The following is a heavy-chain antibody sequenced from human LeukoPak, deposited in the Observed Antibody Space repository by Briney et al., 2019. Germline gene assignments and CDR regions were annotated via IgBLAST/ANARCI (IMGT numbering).Heavy chain of an antibody. V-gene: IGHV3-66*01. CDR1: GFTVSSNY. Sequence: GGSLRLSCAASGFTVSSNYMSWVRQAPGKGLEWVSVIYSGGSTYYADSVKGRFTISRDNSKNTLYLQMNSLRAEDTAVYYCARDSPPEHYYDSSGYYWDYFDYWGQGTLVTVSS. CDR3: ARDSPPEHYYDSSGYYWDYFDY. CDR2: IYSGGST. J-gene: IGHJ4*02. D-gene: IGHD3-22*01.